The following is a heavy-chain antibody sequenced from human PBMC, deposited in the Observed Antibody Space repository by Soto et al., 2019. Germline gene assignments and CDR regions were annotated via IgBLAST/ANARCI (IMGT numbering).Heavy chain of an antibody. Sequence: QVQVVESGGGVGQPGRSLRLSCAASGFTFSRYGMHWVRQVPGKGLEWVAVIWYDGSKKYYGDSVKGRFIISRDNSKNTLYLQMNSLRAEDTAVYYCARDKRDTAMTYGMDVWGQGTTVTVSS. CDR1: GFTFSRYG. V-gene: IGHV3-33*01. CDR2: IWYDGSKK. D-gene: IGHD5-18*01. J-gene: IGHJ6*02. CDR3: ARDKRDTAMTYGMDV.